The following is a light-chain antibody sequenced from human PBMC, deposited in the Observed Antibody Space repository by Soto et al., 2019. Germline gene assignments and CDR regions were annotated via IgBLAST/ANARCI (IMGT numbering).Light chain of an antibody. Sequence: DLQMTQSPSTLSASVGDRVTITCRASQSISSWLAWYQHKPAKAPKLLIHKASSLESGVPSRVSGSGSGTELTLTISCLQPAVFAAYYCQQYYSYWTLGQGTKVEI. V-gene: IGKV1-5*03. CDR1: QSISSW. J-gene: IGKJ1*01. CDR2: KAS. CDR3: QQYYSYWT.